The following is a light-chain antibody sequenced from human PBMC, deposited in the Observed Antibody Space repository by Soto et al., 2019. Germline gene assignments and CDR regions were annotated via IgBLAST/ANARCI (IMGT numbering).Light chain of an antibody. Sequence: QSVLTQPPSVSGAPGQRVTISCTGSSSNIGTGYDVHWYQQLPGTAPKLLIYGNNNRPSEVPDRFSGSKSGTSASLAITGLQAEDEADYYCQSYDRSLSGSVFGGGTKLTVL. CDR2: GNN. CDR1: SSNIGTGYD. J-gene: IGLJ2*01. V-gene: IGLV1-40*01. CDR3: QSYDRSLSGSV.